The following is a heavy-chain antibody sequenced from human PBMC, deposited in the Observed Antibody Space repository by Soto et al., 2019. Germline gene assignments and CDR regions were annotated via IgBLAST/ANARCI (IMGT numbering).Heavy chain of an antibody. CDR1: GYTFTRYT. D-gene: IGHD2-15*01. CDR3: ARGIATGQLDP. J-gene: IGHJ5*02. V-gene: IGHV1-3*01. CDR2: INSDNGNT. Sequence: ASVKVSCKASGYTFTRYTMNWVRQAPGQRLEWMGWINSDNGNTKSSQKFQDRVIITRDTSASTAYMDLSSLRSEDTAVYYCARGIATGQLDPWGQGTLVTVSS.